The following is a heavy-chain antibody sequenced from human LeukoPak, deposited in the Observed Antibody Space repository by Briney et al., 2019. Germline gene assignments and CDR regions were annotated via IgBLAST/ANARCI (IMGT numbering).Heavy chain of an antibody. CDR2: ISSSSSTI. Sequence: PGGPLRLSCAPSGFRLSSYHMNWARQAPGKGLEWVSYISSSSSTIYYADSVKGRFTISRDNAKNSLYLQMNSLRDEDTAVYYCASAGSGLYWGQGTLVTVSS. V-gene: IGHV3-48*02. J-gene: IGHJ4*02. CDR3: ASAGSGLY. D-gene: IGHD6-19*01. CDR1: GFRLSSYH.